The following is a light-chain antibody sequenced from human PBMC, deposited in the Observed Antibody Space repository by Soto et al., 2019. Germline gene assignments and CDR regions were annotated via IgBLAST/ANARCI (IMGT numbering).Light chain of an antibody. CDR3: QQRSTGVT. Sequence: EIVLTQSPATLYLSPGERATLSCRASESISLYLGWYQQKPDQAPRPLSYDAFNRATDNPARFSGSGSGTDFTLTISSLEPEDAAVYFCQQRSTGVTFGQGTRLEIK. CDR1: ESISLY. CDR2: DAF. V-gene: IGKV3-11*01. J-gene: IGKJ5*01.